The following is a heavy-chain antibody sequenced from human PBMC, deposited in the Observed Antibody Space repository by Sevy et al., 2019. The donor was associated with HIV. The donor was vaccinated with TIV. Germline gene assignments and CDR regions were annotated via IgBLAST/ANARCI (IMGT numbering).Heavy chain of an antibody. Sequence: GGSLRLSCAASGFTFSNYAMSWVRQAPGKGLEWVSSVSISGPNTYYADYVKGRFTISRDNSKDTMYLQMNSLRAEDTAVYYCAKEWTQLSDWYGELDYWGQGSLVIVSS. D-gene: IGHD6-19*01. V-gene: IGHV3-23*01. CDR1: GFTFSNYA. CDR2: VSISGPNT. CDR3: AKEWTQLSDWYGELDY. J-gene: IGHJ4*02.